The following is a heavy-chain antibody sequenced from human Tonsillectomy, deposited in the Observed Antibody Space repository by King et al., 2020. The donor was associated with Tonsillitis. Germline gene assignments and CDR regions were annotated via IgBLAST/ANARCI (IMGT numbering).Heavy chain of an antibody. CDR1: GFTVSSNY. D-gene: IGHD6-19*01. J-gene: IGHJ4*02. CDR3: ARDRIAVAGTLDY. Sequence: QLVQSGGGLVQPGGSLRLFCEASGFTVSSNYMSWVRQAPGKGLEWVSVIYSGGSTYYADSVKGRFTISRDNSKHTLYLQMNSLRAEDTAVYYCARDRIAVAGTLDYWGQGTLVTVSS. CDR2: IYSGGST. V-gene: IGHV3-66*01.